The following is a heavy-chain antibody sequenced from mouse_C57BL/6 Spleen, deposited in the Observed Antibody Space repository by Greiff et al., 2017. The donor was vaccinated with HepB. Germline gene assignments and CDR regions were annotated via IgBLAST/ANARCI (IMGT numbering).Heavy chain of an antibody. Sequence: EVKVVESEGGLVQPGSSMKLSCTASGFTFSDYYMAWVRQVPEKGLEWVANINYDGSSTYYLDSLKSRFIISRDNAKNILYLQMSSLKSEDTATYYCARDHYGSSYEYFDVWGTGTTVTVSS. J-gene: IGHJ1*03. V-gene: IGHV5-16*01. CDR3: ARDHYGSSYEYFDV. D-gene: IGHD1-1*01. CDR2: INYDGSST. CDR1: GFTFSDYY.